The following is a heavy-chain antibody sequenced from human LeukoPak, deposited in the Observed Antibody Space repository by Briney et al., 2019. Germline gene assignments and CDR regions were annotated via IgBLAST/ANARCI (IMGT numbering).Heavy chain of an antibody. CDR1: GGSISSSSYY. J-gene: IGHJ4*02. V-gene: IGHV4-39*07. CDR3: ARGPSYDILTGYYLDY. CDR2: IYYSGST. Sequence: PSEALSLTCTVSGGSISSSSYYWGWIRQPTGKGLEWIGSIYYSGSTYYNPSLKSRVTISVDTSKNQFSLKLSSVTAADTAVYYCARGPSYDILTGYYLDYWGQGTLVTVSS. D-gene: IGHD3-9*01.